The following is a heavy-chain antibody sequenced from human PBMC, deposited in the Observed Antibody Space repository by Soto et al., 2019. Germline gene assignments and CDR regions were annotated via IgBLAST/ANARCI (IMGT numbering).Heavy chain of an antibody. CDR1: GFSFSDYA. CDR3: AKRSPYSSGWYSPIFDY. CDR2: ISESGGST. Sequence: GGSLRLSCAASGFSFSDYAMSWVHQAPGKGLEWVSVISESGGSTHYADSVRGRFTVSRDNSKNSLSLRMNSLRDEDTAVYFCAKRSPYSSGWYSPIFDYWGQGALVTVSS. V-gene: IGHV3-23*01. J-gene: IGHJ4*02. D-gene: IGHD6-13*01.